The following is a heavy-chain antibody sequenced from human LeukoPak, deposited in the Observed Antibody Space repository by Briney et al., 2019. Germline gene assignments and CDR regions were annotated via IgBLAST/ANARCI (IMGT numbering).Heavy chain of an antibody. Sequence: GGSLRLSCAASGFTFSSYAMSWVRQAPGKGLEWVSAISGSGGSTYYADSVKGRFTIPRDNSKNTLYLQMNSLRAEDTAVYYCAKVGWSRRGYFDYWGQGTLVTISS. CDR2: ISGSGGST. CDR3: AKVGWSRRGYFDY. CDR1: GFTFSSYA. D-gene: IGHD3-10*01. V-gene: IGHV3-23*01. J-gene: IGHJ4*02.